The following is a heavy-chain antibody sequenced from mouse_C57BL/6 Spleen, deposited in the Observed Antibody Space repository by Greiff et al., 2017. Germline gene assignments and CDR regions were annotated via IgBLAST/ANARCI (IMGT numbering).Heavy chain of an antibody. V-gene: IGHV1-15*01. CDR1: GYTFTDYE. J-gene: IGHJ4*01. D-gene: IGHD2-3*01. CDR2: IDPETGGT. CDR3: TRSGMGYAMDY. Sequence: VQLQQSGAELVRPGASVTLSCKASGYTFTDYEMHWVKQTPVHGLEWIGAIDPETGGTAYNQKFKGKAILTADKSSSTAYMELRSLTSEDSAVYYCTRSGMGYAMDYWGQGTSVTVSS.